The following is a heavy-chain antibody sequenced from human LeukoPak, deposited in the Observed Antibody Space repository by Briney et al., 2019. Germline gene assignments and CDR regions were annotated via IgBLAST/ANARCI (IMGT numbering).Heavy chain of an antibody. CDR3: ARGSTQYSSGWYGLDY. CDR1: GFTFSSYW. D-gene: IGHD6-19*01. Sequence: GGSLRFSCAASGFTFSSYWMHWVRQAPGKGLVWVSRVNSDGSSTTYADSVKGRFTISRDNAKNTLYLQMNSLRAEDTAVYYCARGSTQYSSGWYGLDYWGQGTLVTVSS. V-gene: IGHV3-74*01. J-gene: IGHJ4*02. CDR2: VNSDGSST.